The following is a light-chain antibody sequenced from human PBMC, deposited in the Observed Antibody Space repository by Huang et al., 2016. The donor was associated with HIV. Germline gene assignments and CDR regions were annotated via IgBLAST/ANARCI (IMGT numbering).Light chain of an antibody. CDR2: GAS. CDR1: QSVSSSY. J-gene: IGKJ1*01. CDR3: QHYGNSPVT. V-gene: IGKV3-20*01. Sequence: EIVLTQSPGTLSLSPGERATLSCRASQSVSSSYLAWYQQKPGQAPRLLIYGASSRATDIPDRFSGSGSVTDFTLTISRLDPEDFAVYYCQHYGNSPVTFGQGTKVDIK.